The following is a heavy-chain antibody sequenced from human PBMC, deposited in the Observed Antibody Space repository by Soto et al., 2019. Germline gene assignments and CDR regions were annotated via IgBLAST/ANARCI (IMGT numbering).Heavy chain of an antibody. J-gene: IGHJ5*02. Sequence: GESLKISCQGSGYSFTSYWIAWVRQMPGKGLEWMAIINPGDSDTRYSPSFQGQVTMSADKSINTAYLQWSSLKASDTAMYYCARPDRTGWYDHWGQGTLVTVSS. V-gene: IGHV5-51*01. CDR3: ARPDRTGWYDH. CDR1: GYSFTSYW. D-gene: IGHD3-9*01. CDR2: INPGDSDT.